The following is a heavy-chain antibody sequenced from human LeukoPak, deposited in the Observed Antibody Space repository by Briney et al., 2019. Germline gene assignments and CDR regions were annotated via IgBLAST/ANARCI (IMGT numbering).Heavy chain of an antibody. D-gene: IGHD2-2*01. CDR3: ARDPSLGYCSSTSCSPLLDY. CDR1: GYTFTGYY. CDR2: INPNSGGT. V-gene: IGHV1-2*02. J-gene: IGHJ4*02. Sequence: ASVKVSCRASGYTFTGYYMHWVRQAPGQGLEWMGWINPNSGGTNYAQKFQGRVTMTRDTSISTAYMELSRLRSDDTAVYYCARDPSLGYCSSTSCSPLLDYWGQGTLVTVSS.